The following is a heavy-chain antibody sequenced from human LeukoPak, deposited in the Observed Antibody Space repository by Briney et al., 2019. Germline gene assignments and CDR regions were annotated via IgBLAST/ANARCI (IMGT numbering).Heavy chain of an antibody. D-gene: IGHD6-13*01. J-gene: IGHJ4*02. V-gene: IGHV1-18*01. CDR1: GYNFITYG. Sequence: ASVKVSCKASGYNFITYGFSWVRHAPGQGLEWMGWINPYHGKTKYAQKFQGRVTITTDTSTNTAHMELRSLTSDDTAVYFCARDRIAAAVLDYWGQGTLVTVSS. CDR3: ARDRIAAAVLDY. CDR2: INPYHGKT.